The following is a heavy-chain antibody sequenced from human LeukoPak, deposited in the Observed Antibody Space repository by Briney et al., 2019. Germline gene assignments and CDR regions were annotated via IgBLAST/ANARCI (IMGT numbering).Heavy chain of an antibody. CDR2: IYYSGST. CDR3: ARTPYYDSSGYTYDY. Sequence: SETLSLTCTVSGGSISSSSYYWGWIRQPPGKGLEWIGSIYYSGSTYYNPSLKSRVTISVHLSKNQFSLRLSSLTAADTAVYFCARTPYYDSSGYTYDYWGQGTLVTVSS. V-gene: IGHV4-39*01. CDR1: GGSISSSSYY. D-gene: IGHD3-22*01. J-gene: IGHJ4*02.